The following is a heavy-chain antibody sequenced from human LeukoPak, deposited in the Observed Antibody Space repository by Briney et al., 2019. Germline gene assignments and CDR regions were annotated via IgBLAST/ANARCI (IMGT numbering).Heavy chain of an antibody. CDR2: IIPIFGTA. D-gene: IGHD2-2*01. CDR1: GGTFSSYA. Sequence: SVKVSCKASGGTFSSYAISWVRQAPGQGLEWMGGIIPIFGTANYAQKFQGRVTITADESTSTAYMELSSLRSEDTAVYYCARPRYCSSTSCYRYFDYWGQGTLVTVPS. J-gene: IGHJ4*02. CDR3: ARPRYCSSTSCYRYFDY. V-gene: IGHV1-69*13.